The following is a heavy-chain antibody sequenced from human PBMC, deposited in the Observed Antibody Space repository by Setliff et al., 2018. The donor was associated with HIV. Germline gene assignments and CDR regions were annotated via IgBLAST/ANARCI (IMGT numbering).Heavy chain of an antibody. CDR2: MDTKGLII. Sequence: GGSLSLSCEVFGFSLSTYEMNWVRQAPGKGLEWVSYMDTKGLIIYYADSVKGRFTVSRDNAKNSLYLQMNSLRVEDTAVYYCARLIETAYDGFDVWGQGTMVTVSS. J-gene: IGHJ3*01. CDR3: ARLIETAYDGFDV. V-gene: IGHV3-48*03. D-gene: IGHD2-21*01. CDR1: GFSLSTYE.